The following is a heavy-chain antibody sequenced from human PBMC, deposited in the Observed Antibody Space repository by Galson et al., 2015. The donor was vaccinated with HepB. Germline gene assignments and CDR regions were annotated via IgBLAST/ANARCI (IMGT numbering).Heavy chain of an antibody. Sequence: GKGLEWVSGVDWNGESIGYADSVKGRFTISRDNAKSSLYLQMNSLRPEDTALYYCARTTHNRTSGWYYYFDFWGQGALVTVSS. J-gene: IGHJ4*02. CDR2: VDWNGESI. CDR3: ARTTHNRTSGWYYYFDF. D-gene: IGHD6-13*01. V-gene: IGHV3-9*01.